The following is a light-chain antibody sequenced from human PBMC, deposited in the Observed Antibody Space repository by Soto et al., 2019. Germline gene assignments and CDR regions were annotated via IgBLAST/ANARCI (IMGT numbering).Light chain of an antibody. CDR2: DAS. J-gene: IGKJ5*01. V-gene: IGKV1-17*01. Sequence: DIQLTQSPSSLSASVGDRVTITCRASQSISSYLNWYQQKPGKAPNLLIYDASSLESGVPSRFSGSGSGTEFTLTINSLQPEDFATYYCLQHNNYPITFGQGTRLEIK. CDR1: QSISSY. CDR3: LQHNNYPIT.